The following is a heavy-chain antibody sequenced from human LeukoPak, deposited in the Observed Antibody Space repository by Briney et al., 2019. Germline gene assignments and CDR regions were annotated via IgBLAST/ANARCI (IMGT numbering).Heavy chain of an antibody. CDR1: GFTFSSYS. Sequence: GGSLRLSCAASGFTFSSYSMNWVRQAPGKGLEWVSSISSSSSYIYYADSVKGRFTISRDNGKNSLYLQMNSLRAEDTAVYYCARARVVAAIDDWFDPWGQGTLVTVSS. CDR3: ARARVVAAIDDWFDP. V-gene: IGHV3-21*01. J-gene: IGHJ5*02. CDR2: ISSSSSYI. D-gene: IGHD2-15*01.